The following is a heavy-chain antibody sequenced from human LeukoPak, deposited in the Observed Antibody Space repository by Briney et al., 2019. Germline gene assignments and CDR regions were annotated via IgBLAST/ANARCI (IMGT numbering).Heavy chain of an antibody. Sequence: TGGSLRLSCAASGFTFSSYGMHWVRQAPGKGLEWVAFIRYDGSNEYYADSVKGRFTISRDNSKNPLYLQMNSLRAEDTAVYYCANAYYYDSSGYYFDYWGQGTLVTVSS. D-gene: IGHD3-22*01. CDR3: ANAYYYDSSGYYFDY. V-gene: IGHV3-30*02. CDR1: GFTFSSYG. CDR2: IRYDGSNE. J-gene: IGHJ4*02.